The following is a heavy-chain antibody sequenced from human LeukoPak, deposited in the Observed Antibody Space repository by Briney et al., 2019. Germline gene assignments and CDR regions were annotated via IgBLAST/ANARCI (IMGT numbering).Heavy chain of an antibody. Sequence: SETLSLTCTVSGGSISSYYWSWIRQPPGKGLEWIGYIYYSGSTNYSPSLKSRVTISVDTSKNQFSLKLSSVTAADTAVYYCARHGYKAAAGDYWGQGTLVTVSS. CDR2: IYYSGST. CDR1: GGSISSYY. V-gene: IGHV4-59*08. CDR3: ARHGYKAAAGDY. D-gene: IGHD6-13*01. J-gene: IGHJ4*02.